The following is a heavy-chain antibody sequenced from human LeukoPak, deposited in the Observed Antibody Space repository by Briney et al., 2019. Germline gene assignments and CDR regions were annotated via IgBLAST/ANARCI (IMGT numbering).Heavy chain of an antibody. CDR2: INPNSGGT. CDR3: ARAISTTDNYYYHGMDV. CDR1: GYTFTGYY. V-gene: IGHV1-2*04. Sequence: GASVKVSCKASGYTFTGYYMHWVRQAPGQGLEWMGWINPNSGGTNYAQKFQGWVTMTRDTSISTAYMELSRLRSDDTAVYYCARAISTTDNYYYHGMDVWGKGTTVTVSS. J-gene: IGHJ6*04. D-gene: IGHD4-17*01.